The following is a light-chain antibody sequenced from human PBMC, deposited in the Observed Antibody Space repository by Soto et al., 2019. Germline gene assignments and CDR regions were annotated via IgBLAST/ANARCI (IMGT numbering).Light chain of an antibody. CDR1: TSNIGSNT. CDR3: AAWDDSLNGYV. CDR2: SNN. V-gene: IGLV1-44*01. Sequence: QSVLTQPPSASGTAGQRVTISCSGSTSNIGSNTVNWYQQLPGTAPKTLIYSNNQRPSGVPDRFSGCKSGTSGSLAISGLLSEDEADYYCAAWDDSLNGYVFGTGPKVTV. J-gene: IGLJ1*01.